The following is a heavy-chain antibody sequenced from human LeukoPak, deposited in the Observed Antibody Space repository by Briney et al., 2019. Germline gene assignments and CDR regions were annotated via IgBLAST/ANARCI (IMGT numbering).Heavy chain of an antibody. D-gene: IGHD3-9*01. CDR2: ISSSGSTI. CDR3: AREWNDILTGYCADY. Sequence: GGSLRLSCAASGFTFSDYYMSWIRQAPGKGLEWVSYISSSGSTIYYADSVKGRFTISRDNAKNSLYLQMNSLRAEDTAVYYCAREWNDILTGYCADYWGQGTLVTVSS. V-gene: IGHV3-11*01. J-gene: IGHJ4*02. CDR1: GFTFSDYY.